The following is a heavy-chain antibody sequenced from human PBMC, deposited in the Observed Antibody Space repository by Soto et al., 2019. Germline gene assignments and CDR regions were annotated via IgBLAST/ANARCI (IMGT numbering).Heavy chain of an antibody. CDR2: ISYDGSNK. V-gene: IGHV3-30-3*01. D-gene: IGHD5-12*01. Sequence: GGSLRLSCAASGFTFSSYAMHWVRQAPGKGLEWVAVISYDGSNKYYADSVKGRFTISRDNSKNTLYLQMNSLRAEDTAVYYCASDGGGYSGYDFDYWGQGTLVTVSS. CDR1: GFTFSSYA. CDR3: ASDGGGYSGYDFDY. J-gene: IGHJ4*02.